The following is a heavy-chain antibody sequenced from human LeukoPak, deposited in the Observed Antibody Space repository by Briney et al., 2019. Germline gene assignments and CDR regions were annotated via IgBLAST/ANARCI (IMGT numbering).Heavy chain of an antibody. CDR2: IYYSGST. CDR1: GGSISSGDYY. D-gene: IGHD6-13*01. Sequence: SQTLSLTCTVSGGSISSGDYYWSWIRQPPGKGLKWVGYIYYSGSTSYNPSLKSRVTLSADTPRSQFSLKLSSVTAADTAVYYCARDGLRGIAAAGMDSWGQGTLVTVP. V-gene: IGHV4-30-4*01. CDR3: ARDGLRGIAAAGMDS. J-gene: IGHJ5*01.